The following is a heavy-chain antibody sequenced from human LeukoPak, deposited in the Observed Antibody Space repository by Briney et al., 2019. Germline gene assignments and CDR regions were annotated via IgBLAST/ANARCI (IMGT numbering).Heavy chain of an antibody. CDR3: AREVGGWYGGDAFDI. CDR1: GFTFSSYE. Sequence: GGSLRLSRAASGFTFSSYEMNWVRQAPGKGLEWVSYISSSGSTIYYADSVKGRFTISRDNAKNSLYLQMNSLRAEDTAVYYCAREVGGWYGGDAFDIWGQGTMVTVSS. D-gene: IGHD6-19*01. J-gene: IGHJ3*02. CDR2: ISSSGSTI. V-gene: IGHV3-48*03.